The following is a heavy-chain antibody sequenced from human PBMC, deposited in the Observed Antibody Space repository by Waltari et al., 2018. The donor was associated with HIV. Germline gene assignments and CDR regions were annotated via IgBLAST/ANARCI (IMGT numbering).Heavy chain of an antibody. V-gene: IGHV4-34*02. J-gene: IGHJ6*02. D-gene: IGHD3-10*01. CDR1: GSSFRYYY. Sequence: QVRLQQVGTGLLKSSGTLSRPCPVYGSSFRYYYWNWIRQSPGLGLQWIGEVNDVGGVRYSPSFRSRVSMSMDVSKNQFSLNLTSVTAADTAVYYCARGRWRNRGPLPMDVWAPGAMVIVSS. CDR3: ARGRWRNRGPLPMDV. CDR2: VNDVGGV.